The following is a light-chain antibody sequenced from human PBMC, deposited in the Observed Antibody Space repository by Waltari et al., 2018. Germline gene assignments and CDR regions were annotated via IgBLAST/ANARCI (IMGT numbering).Light chain of an antibody. Sequence: HSALTQPASVSGSPGQSITIPCTGTSSDIGFYTFVSWYQQHPDKAPKVMIYHVSNRPSGVSNRFSGSKSGNTASLTISGLQPEDEADYYCAPETSTTTLYVFGSGTKVTVL. V-gene: IGLV2-14*03. CDR1: SSDIGFYTF. J-gene: IGLJ1*01. CDR3: APETSTTTLYV. CDR2: HVS.